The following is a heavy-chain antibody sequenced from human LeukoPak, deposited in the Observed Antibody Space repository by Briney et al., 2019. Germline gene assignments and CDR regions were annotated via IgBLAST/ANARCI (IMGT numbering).Heavy chain of an antibody. V-gene: IGHV4-34*01. Sequence: PSETLSLTCAVYGGSFSGYYWSWIRQPPGKGLEWIGEINHSGSTNYNPSLKSRVTISVDTSKNQFSLKLSSVTAADTAVYYCAGGIGNCSSTSCRGDYWGQGTLVTVSS. J-gene: IGHJ4*02. CDR2: INHSGST. D-gene: IGHD2-2*01. CDR3: AGGIGNCSSTSCRGDY. CDR1: GGSFSGYY.